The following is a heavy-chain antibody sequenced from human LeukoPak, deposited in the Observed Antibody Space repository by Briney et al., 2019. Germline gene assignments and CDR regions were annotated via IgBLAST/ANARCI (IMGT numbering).Heavy chain of an antibody. J-gene: IGHJ6*02. V-gene: IGHV1-2*02. CDR2: INPNSGGT. CDR3: ARTPREKRYGMDV. Sequence: ASVKVSCKASGYTFTGYYMHWVRQAPGQGLGWMGWINPNSGGTNYAQKFQGRVTMTRDTSISTAYMELSRLRSDDTAVYYCARTPREKRYGMDVWGQGTTVTVSS. D-gene: IGHD1-26*01. CDR1: GYTFTGYY.